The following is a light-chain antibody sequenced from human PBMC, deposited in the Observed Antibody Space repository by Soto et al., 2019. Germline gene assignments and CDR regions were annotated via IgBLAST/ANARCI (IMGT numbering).Light chain of an antibody. J-gene: IGLJ7*01. CDR3: CSYAGSSTPLV. CDR2: EVT. Sequence: QSALTQPASVSGSRGQSITISCTGTSSDVGNYNIVSWYQKHPCKAPKLLIYEVTQRPSGVTNRFSGYKSGNTASLTISGLQAEDEADYYCCSYAGSSTPLVFGGGTQLTVL. CDR1: SSDVGNYNI. V-gene: IGLV2-23*02.